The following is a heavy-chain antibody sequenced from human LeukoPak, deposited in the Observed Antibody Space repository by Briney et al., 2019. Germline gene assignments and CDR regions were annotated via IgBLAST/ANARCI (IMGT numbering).Heavy chain of an antibody. Sequence: SVKVSCKASGGTFSSYAVSWVRQAPGQGLEWMGGIIPIFGTANYAQKFQGRVTITADESTSTAYMELSSLRSEDTAVYYCAREVRYPDAFDIWGQGTMVTVSS. CDR2: IIPIFGTA. CDR1: GGTFSSYA. D-gene: IGHD3-9*01. J-gene: IGHJ3*02. CDR3: AREVRYPDAFDI. V-gene: IGHV1-69*01.